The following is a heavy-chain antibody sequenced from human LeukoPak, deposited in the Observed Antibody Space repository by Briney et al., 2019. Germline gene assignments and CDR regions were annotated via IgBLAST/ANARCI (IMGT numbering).Heavy chain of an antibody. V-gene: IGHV3-23*01. D-gene: IGHD2-2*01. CDR3: AKDLYCSSTSCYEAVY. J-gene: IGHJ4*02. CDR2: ISGSGGST. Sequence: GGSLRLSCAASGFTFSSYDISWVRQAPGKGLECVSSISGSGGSTYYADSVKGRFTISRDNSKNTLYLQMNSLRAEDTAVYYCAKDLYCSSTSCYEAVYWGQGTLVTVSS. CDR1: GFTFSSYD.